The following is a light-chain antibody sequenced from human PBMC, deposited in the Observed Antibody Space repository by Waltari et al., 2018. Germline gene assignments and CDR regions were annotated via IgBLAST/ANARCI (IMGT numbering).Light chain of an antibody. CDR1: RSISSSY. Sequence: EIVLTQSPGTLSLSPGQRATLSCRASRSISSSYLSWYQQKPGQAPRLLIYGASTRASGIPARFSGSGSGTDFTLTISSLQPEDFAVYYCQQDFNLPTFGQGTKVEIK. CDR2: GAS. CDR3: QQDFNLPT. V-gene: IGKV3D-7*01. J-gene: IGKJ1*01.